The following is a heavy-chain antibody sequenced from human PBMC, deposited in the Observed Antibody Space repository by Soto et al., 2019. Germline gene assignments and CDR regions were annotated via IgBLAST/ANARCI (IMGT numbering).Heavy chain of an antibody. CDR2: ISYDGSKK. CDR3: ASPASHYYGSGLGGVDV. V-gene: IGHV3-30*03. CDR1: GFIFSSYG. J-gene: IGHJ6*02. Sequence: QVQLVESGGGVVQPGRSLRLSCAASGFIFSSYGMHWVRQAPGKGLEWVAVISYDGSKKYYADSVKGRFTISRDNSKHTLYLQMNSLRAEDTAVYYCASPASHYYGSGLGGVDVWGQGTTVTVSS. D-gene: IGHD3-10*01.